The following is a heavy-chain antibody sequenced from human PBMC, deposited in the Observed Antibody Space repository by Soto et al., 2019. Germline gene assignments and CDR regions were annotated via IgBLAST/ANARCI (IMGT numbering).Heavy chain of an antibody. Sequence: APVEVSSTSASGTFRSYAMSWVRQDPGQGLEWMGWISGHNGNTTYAQKFQGRVTMTTDASTSTAYMELRSLRSDDTAVYYCARDSISLIIVVTQYYQYGMDVWGQGTTVTVSS. CDR1: SGTFRSYA. CDR2: ISGHNGNT. V-gene: IGHV1-18*01. D-gene: IGHD3-22*01. J-gene: IGHJ6*02. CDR3: ARDSISLIIVVTQYYQYGMDV.